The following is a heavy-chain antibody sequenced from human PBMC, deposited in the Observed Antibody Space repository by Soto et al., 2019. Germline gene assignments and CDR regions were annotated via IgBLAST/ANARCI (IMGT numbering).Heavy chain of an antibody. CDR2: IYNSGST. V-gene: IGHV4-59*08. Sequence: SETLSLTCTVSGGSSSSYYWSWIRQPPGKGLEWIGHIYNSGSTNYNPSLKSRVTISVDTSMNQFSLALTSVTAADTAMYYCARGSTTEKVDSWGQGILVTVSS. CDR3: ARGSTTEKVDS. CDR1: GGSSSSYY. J-gene: IGHJ4*02.